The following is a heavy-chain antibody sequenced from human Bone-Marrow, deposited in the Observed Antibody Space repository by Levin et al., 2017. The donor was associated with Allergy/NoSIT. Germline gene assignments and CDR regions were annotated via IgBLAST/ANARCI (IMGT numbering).Heavy chain of an antibody. D-gene: IGHD3-16*01. CDR2: IKPDGTEK. V-gene: IGHV3-7*01. CDR3: AREDYRSFDF. Sequence: LSLTCAASGFTFSPYWMTWVRQAPGKGLEWVANIKPDGTEKSYADSMRGRFTISRDNAGSSLHLQMNSLRAEDTAVYYCAREDYRSFDFWGQGTLVTVSS. J-gene: IGHJ4*02. CDR1: GFTFSPYW.